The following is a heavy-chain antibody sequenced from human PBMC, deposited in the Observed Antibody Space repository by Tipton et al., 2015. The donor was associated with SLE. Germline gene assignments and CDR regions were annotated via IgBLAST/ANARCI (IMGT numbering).Heavy chain of an antibody. Sequence: SLRLSCAASGFTFSSHAMGWVRQAPGKGLEWVSGISNSGGRIYYADSVKGRFTISRDNSRNTLYLEMSSLRAEDTALYYCAKDLETAFYYFEDWGQGALVTVSS. CDR1: GFTFSSHA. CDR2: ISNSGGRI. J-gene: IGHJ4*02. D-gene: IGHD2/OR15-2a*01. V-gene: IGHV3-23*01. CDR3: AKDLETAFYYFED.